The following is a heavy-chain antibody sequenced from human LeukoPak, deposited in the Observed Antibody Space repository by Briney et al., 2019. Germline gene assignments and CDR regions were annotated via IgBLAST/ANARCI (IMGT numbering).Heavy chain of an antibody. J-gene: IGHJ5*02. CDR1: GGSISSYY. Sequence: PSETLSLTCTVSGGSISSYYWSWIRQPPGKGLEWIGYIYYSGSTNYNPSLKSRVTISVDTSKNQFSLKLSSVTAADTAVYYCARDPVLLWFGGQDWFDPWGQGTLVTVSS. D-gene: IGHD3-10*01. CDR3: ARDPVLLWFGGQDWFDP. CDR2: IYYSGST. V-gene: IGHV4-59*12.